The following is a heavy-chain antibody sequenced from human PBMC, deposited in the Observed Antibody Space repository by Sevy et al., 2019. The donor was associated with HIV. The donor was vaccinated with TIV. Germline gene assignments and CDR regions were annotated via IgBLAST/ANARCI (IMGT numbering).Heavy chain of an antibody. CDR3: ARGPKGFGELFGY. Sequence: SETLSLTCTVSGGSISSYYWSWIRQPPGKGLEWIGYIYYSGSTNYNPSLKSRVTISVDTSKNQFSLKLSSVTAADTAVYYCARGPKGFGELFGYWGQRTLVTVSS. CDR2: IYYSGST. J-gene: IGHJ4*02. D-gene: IGHD3-10*01. CDR1: GGSISSYY. V-gene: IGHV4-59*01.